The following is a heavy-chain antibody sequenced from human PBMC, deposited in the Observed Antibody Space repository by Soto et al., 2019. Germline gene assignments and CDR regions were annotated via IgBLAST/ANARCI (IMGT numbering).Heavy chain of an antibody. CDR2: VYHTGDT. D-gene: IGHD2-21*02. V-gene: IGHV4-4*02. J-gene: IGHJ5*02. CDR3: AREIVTAGGNNYFDP. CDR1: GGTVASSHW. Sequence: SETLSLTCGVSGGTVASSHWWSWVRQSPSRGLEWIGNVYHTGDTNFNPSLQSRVTFSVDKSNNQFSLRLTSLTAADTAVYFCAREIVTAGGNNYFDPWGPGTLVTVSS.